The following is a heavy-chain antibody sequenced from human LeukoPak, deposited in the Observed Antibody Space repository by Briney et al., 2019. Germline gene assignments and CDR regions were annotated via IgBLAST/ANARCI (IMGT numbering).Heavy chain of an antibody. CDR2: IYYSGST. V-gene: IGHV4-59*01. CDR3: ARDAHCGGDCYSFDY. J-gene: IGHJ4*02. Sequence: KTSETLSLTCTISGGSISSYYWSWIRQPPGKGLEWIGYIYYSGSTNYNPSLKSRVTISVDTSKNQFSLKLSSVTAADTAVYYCARDAHCGGDCYSFDYWGQGTLVTVSS. D-gene: IGHD2-21*02. CDR1: GGSISSYY.